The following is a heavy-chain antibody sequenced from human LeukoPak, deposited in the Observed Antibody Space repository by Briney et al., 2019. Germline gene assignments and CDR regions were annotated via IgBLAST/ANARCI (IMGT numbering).Heavy chain of an antibody. J-gene: IGHJ4*02. Sequence: GASVKVSCKVSGYTLTELSMHWVRQAPGKGLEWMGGFDPEDGETIYAQKFQGRVTMTEDTSTDTAYMELSSLRSEDTAVYYCAAGDSSGYYWVFDYWGQGTLVTVSS. CDR3: AAGDSSGYYWVFDY. D-gene: IGHD3-22*01. V-gene: IGHV1-24*01. CDR2: FDPEDGET. CDR1: GYTLTELS.